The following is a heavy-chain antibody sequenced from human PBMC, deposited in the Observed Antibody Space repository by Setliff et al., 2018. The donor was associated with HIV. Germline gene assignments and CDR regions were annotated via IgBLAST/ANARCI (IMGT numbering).Heavy chain of an antibody. V-gene: IGHV3-48*04. CDR1: GFTFNNAW. CDR2: IGSSNHGI. CDR3: ASFFGDYGY. D-gene: IGHD3-10*01. J-gene: IGHJ4*01. Sequence: GSLRLSCAASGFTFNNAWMTWVRQAPGKGLDWVAHIGSSNHGIHYTASVQGRFTVSRDNANNLLFLQMNNLRVEDTAVYYCASFFGDYGYWGHGTQVTVSS.